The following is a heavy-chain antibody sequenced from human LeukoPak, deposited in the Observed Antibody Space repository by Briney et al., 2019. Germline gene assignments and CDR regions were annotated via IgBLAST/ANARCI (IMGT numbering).Heavy chain of an antibody. CDR3: ARRPINWNYFDY. D-gene: IGHD1-1*01. Sequence: GGPLRLSCAASGFTFSSYGMHWVRQAPGKGLEWVAVIWYDGSNKYYADSVKGRFTISRDNSKNTLYLQMNSLRAEDTAVYYCARRPINWNYFDYWGQGTLVTVSS. J-gene: IGHJ4*02. CDR1: GFTFSSYG. V-gene: IGHV3-33*01. CDR2: IWYDGSNK.